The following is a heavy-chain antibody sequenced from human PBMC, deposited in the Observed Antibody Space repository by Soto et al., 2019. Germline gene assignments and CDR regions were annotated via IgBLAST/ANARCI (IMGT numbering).Heavy chain of an antibody. V-gene: IGHV3-7*01. CDR1: GLTFSISW. J-gene: IGHJ3*02. Sequence: GGSLRLSCTASGLTFSISWMTWVRQAPGEGLEWVSNINPAGNVQHYADSVKERFTISRDNAKNSLFLQMSGLRVEDTAVYYCATANTPYAFDTWGQGTMVTVSS. CDR3: ATANTPYAFDT. CDR2: INPAGNVQ.